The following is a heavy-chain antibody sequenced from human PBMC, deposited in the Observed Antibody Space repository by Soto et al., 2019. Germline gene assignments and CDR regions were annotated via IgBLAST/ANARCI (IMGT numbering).Heavy chain of an antibody. V-gene: IGHV4-31*03. CDR3: AGDRGYSYGIDY. D-gene: IGHD5-18*01. CDR2: IDYSGST. J-gene: IGHJ4*02. CDR1: GGSISSGGYY. Sequence: QVQLQESGPGLVKPSQTLSLTCTVSGGSISSGGYYWSWIRQHPGKGLEWIGYIDYSGSTYYNPSLKSRVTIPVDTSKDRFSLKLSSVTAADTAVYYCAGDRGYSYGIDYWGQGTLVTVSS.